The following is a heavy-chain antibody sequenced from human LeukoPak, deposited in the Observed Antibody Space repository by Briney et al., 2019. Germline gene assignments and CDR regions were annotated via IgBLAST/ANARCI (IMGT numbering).Heavy chain of an antibody. J-gene: IGHJ4*02. CDR3: AREPIYYDSSGGYFDY. D-gene: IGHD3-22*01. CDR1: GFTFSNYA. CDR2: ISVSGGNT. V-gene: IGHV3-23*01. Sequence: GALRLSCAASGFTFSNYAMSWVRQAPGKGLEWVSSISVSGGNTYYADSVKGRFTISRDNSKNTLYLQMNNLRAEDTAVYYCAREPIYYDSSGGYFDYWGQGTLVTVSS.